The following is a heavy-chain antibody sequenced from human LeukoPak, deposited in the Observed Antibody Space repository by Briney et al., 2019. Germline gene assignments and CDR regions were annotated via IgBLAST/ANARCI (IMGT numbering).Heavy chain of an antibody. V-gene: IGHV3-9*01. CDR2: ISWNSGSI. D-gene: IGHD6-13*01. CDR3: AKDYGYSSSWLDY. Sequence: GGSLRLPCAASGFTFDDYAMHWVRQAPGKGLEWVSGISWNSGSIGYADSVKGRFTISRDNAKNSLYLQMNSLRAEDTALYYCAKDYGYSSSWLDYWGQGTLVTVSS. CDR1: GFTFDDYA. J-gene: IGHJ4*02.